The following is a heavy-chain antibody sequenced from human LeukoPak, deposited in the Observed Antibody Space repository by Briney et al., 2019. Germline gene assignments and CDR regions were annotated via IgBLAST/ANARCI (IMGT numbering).Heavy chain of an antibody. Sequence: GSLRLSCAASGFTFSSYSMNWVRQPPGKGLEWLGYISYSGSTFYNPSLKSRVTISVDTSKNQFSLKLFSVTAADTAVYYCARRRTGYLSYYFDSWGQGVLVTVSS. D-gene: IGHD3-9*01. J-gene: IGHJ4*02. CDR2: ISYSGST. CDR1: GFTFSSYS. CDR3: ARRRTGYLSYYFDS. V-gene: IGHV4-59*06.